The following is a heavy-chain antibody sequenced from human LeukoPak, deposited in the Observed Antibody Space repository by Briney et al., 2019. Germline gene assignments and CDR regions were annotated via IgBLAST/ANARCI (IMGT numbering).Heavy chain of an antibody. J-gene: IGHJ6*03. CDR3: ARGSSPRRRYYYYMDV. V-gene: IGHV1-8*01. CDR2: MNPNSGNT. Sequence: ASVKVSCKASGCTFTSYDINWVRQATGQGLEWMGWMNPNSGNTGYAQKFQGRVTMTRNTSISTAYMELSSLRSEDTAVYYCARGSSPRRRYYYYMDVWGKGTTVTVSS. D-gene: IGHD6-13*01. CDR1: GCTFTSYD.